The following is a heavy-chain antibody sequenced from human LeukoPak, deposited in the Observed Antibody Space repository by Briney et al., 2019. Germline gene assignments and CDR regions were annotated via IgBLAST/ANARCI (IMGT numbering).Heavy chain of an antibody. J-gene: IGHJ3*02. D-gene: IGHD3-10*01. CDR1: GFTFITYP. Sequence: AGGSLRLSCAASGFTFITYPMHWVRQAPGKGLEWVAVISYDGSNKYYADSVRGRFTISRDNSKNTLYLQMNSLRAEDTAVYYCARGRNSGTRLLGAFDIWGQGTMVTVSS. CDR3: ARGRNSGTRLLGAFDI. V-gene: IGHV3-30-3*01. CDR2: ISYDGSNK.